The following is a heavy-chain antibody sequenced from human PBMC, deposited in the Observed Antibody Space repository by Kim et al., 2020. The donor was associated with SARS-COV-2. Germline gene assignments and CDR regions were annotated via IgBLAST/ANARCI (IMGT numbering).Heavy chain of an antibody. Sequence: GGSLRLSCAVSGFTFSNYWMHWVRQAPGKGLVWVSRINSDGSTANYADSVKGRFTISRDNAKNTLYLQMNSLTAEDTAVYYCARPEVFGLVVFPLGWWGQGTLVTVSS. D-gene: IGHD3-3*01. V-gene: IGHV3-74*01. CDR2: INSDGSTA. J-gene: IGHJ4*02. CDR3: ARPEVFGLVVFPLGW. CDR1: GFTFSNYW.